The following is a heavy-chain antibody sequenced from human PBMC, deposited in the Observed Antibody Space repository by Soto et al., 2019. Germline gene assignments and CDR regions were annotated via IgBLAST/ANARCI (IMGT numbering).Heavy chain of an antibody. CDR3: ARDTARAMVRIYYGMDV. CDR1: GFTFSSYG. Sequence: QVQLVESGGGVVQPGRSLRLSCAASGFTFSSYGMHWVRQAPGKGLEWVAVIWYDGSNKYYADSVKGRFTISRGNSXNXMYLQMNSLRAEDTAVYYCARDTARAMVRIYYGMDVWGQGTTVTVSS. J-gene: IGHJ6*02. CDR2: IWYDGSNK. D-gene: IGHD3-10*01. V-gene: IGHV3-33*01.